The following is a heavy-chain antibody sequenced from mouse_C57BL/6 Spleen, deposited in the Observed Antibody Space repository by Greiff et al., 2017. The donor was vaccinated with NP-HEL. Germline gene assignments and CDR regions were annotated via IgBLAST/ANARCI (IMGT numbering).Heavy chain of an antibody. V-gene: IGHV1-54*01. J-gene: IGHJ2*01. CDR3: ARRAITTVGSFDY. CDR1: GYAFTNYL. D-gene: IGHD1-1*01. CDR2: INPGSGGT. Sequence: QVQLKQSGAELVRPGTSVKVSCKASGYAFTNYLIEWVKQRPGQGLEWIGVINPGSGGTNYNEKLKGKATLTADKSSSTAYMQLSSLTSEDSAVYFCARRAITTVGSFDYWGQGTTLTVSS.